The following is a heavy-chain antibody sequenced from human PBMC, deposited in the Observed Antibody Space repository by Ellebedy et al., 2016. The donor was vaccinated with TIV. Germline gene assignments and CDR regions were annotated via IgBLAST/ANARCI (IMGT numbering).Heavy chain of an antibody. CDR3: VKDLGWVDPQFYFDA. D-gene: IGHD7-27*01. CDR1: GFTFEDYA. J-gene: IGHJ4*02. CDR2: ISWNSASI. Sequence: GGSLRLXXAASGFTFEDYAMHWVRQIPGKGLEWVTGISWNSASIDYADSVKGRFTISRDNAKNSLFLQMNSLRPDDTAFYYCVKDLGWVDPQFYFDAWGQGTLVSVSS. V-gene: IGHV3-9*01.